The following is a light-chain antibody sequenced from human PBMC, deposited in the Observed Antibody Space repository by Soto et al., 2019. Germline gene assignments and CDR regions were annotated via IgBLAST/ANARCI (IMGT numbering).Light chain of an antibody. CDR1: SGHSSYI. CDR3: ETWDSDTHV. J-gene: IGLJ3*02. V-gene: IGLV4-60*02. CDR2: LEGSGSY. Sequence: QLVLTQSSSPSASLGSSVKLTCTLISGHSSYIIAWHQQQPGKAPRYLMKLEGSGSYNKGSGVPDRFSGSSSGADRYLTISNLQFEDEADYYCETWDSDTHVFGGGTKLTVL.